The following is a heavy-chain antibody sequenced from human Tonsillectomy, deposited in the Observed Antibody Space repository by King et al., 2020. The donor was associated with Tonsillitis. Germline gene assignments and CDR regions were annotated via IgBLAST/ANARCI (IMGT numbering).Heavy chain of an antibody. CDR1: GFTFSNAW. CDR3: PAGYSSTWVDAFDI. CDR2: IKTKTDDGTT. V-gene: IGHV3-15*01. J-gene: IGHJ3*02. D-gene: IGHD6-13*01. Sequence: VQLVESGGGLVKPGGSLRVSCAASGFTFSNAWMSWVCQAPGKGLEWVGRIKTKTDDGTTDYAAPVKGEFTISRENSKNTLYRQMNSLKTEDTAVYYCPAGYSSTWVDAFDIWGQGTMVTVSS.